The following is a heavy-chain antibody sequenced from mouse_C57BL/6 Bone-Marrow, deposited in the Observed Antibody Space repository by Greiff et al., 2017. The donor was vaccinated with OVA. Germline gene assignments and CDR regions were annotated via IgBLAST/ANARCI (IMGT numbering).Heavy chain of an antibody. J-gene: IGHJ4*01. CDR3: ARSDYYYYAMDY. Sequence: QVQLQQSGPELVKPGASVKISCKASGYAFSSSWMNWVKQRPGKGLAWIGRIYPGVGDTNYNGKFKGKATLTADKSYSTAYMQLSSLTSEDSAVYFCARSDYYYYAMDYWGQGTSVTVSS. CDR1: GYAFSSSW. V-gene: IGHV1-82*01. D-gene: IGHD1-1*01. CDR2: IYPGVGDT.